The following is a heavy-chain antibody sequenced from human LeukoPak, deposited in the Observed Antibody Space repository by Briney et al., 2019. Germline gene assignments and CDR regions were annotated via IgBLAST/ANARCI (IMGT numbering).Heavy chain of an antibody. J-gene: IGHJ4*02. Sequence: SEALSLTCTVSGGSISSYYWSWIRQPPGKGLEWIGYTYYSGSTNYNPSLKSRVTISVDTSKNQFSLKLSSVTAADTAVYYCARDCGGDCSLDYWGQGTLVTVSS. CDR3: ARDCGGDCSLDY. CDR1: GGSISSYY. V-gene: IGHV4-59*01. CDR2: TYYSGST. D-gene: IGHD2-21*02.